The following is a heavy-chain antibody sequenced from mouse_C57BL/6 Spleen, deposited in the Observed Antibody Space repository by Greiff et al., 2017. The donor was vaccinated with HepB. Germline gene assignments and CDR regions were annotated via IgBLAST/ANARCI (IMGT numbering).Heavy chain of an antibody. CDR1: GFTFSSYA. V-gene: IGHV5-4*01. J-gene: IGHJ1*03. CDR3: ARDTDWYIDV. CDR2: ISDGGSYT. Sequence: EVQRVESGGGLVKPGGSLKLSCAASGFTFSSYAISWVRQTPEKRLEWVATISDGGSYTYYPDNVKGRFTISRDNAKNNLYLQMSHLKSEDTAMYYCARDTDWYIDVWGTGTTVTVSS.